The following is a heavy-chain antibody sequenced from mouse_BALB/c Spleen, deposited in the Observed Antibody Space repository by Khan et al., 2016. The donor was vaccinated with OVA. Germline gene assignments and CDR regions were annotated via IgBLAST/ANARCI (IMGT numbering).Heavy chain of an antibody. V-gene: IGHV5-9-3*01. CDR2: ISSDGDYT. D-gene: IGHD2-1*01. Sequence: EVQLVESGGGLVKPGGSLKLSCAASGFTFSTYAMSWVHQTPEKRLEWVATISSDGDYTYYPDDVTGRFTISRDNAKNTLYLQMSSLMSEDTAMYYCARSAYGNFAYWGQGTLVTVSA. J-gene: IGHJ3*01. CDR3: ARSAYGNFAY. CDR1: GFTFSTYA.